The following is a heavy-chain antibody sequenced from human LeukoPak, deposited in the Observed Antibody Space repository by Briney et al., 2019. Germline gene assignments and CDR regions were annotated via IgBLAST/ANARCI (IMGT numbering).Heavy chain of an antibody. CDR1: GIIFSNYW. J-gene: IGHJ4*02. V-gene: IGHV3-74*01. Sequence: GGSLRLSCAASGIIFSNYWMHWVRQAPGKGLVWVSRINRDGSSTSYADSVKGRFTISRDNAKNTLYLQMNSLRAEDTAVYYCVAIAVAGQFYWGQGTLVTVSS. CDR3: VAIAVAGQFY. D-gene: IGHD6-19*01. CDR2: INRDGSST.